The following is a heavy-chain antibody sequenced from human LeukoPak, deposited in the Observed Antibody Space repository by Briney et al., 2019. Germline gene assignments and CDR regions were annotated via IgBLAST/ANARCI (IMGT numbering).Heavy chain of an antibody. Sequence: GGSLRLSCAASGFTFDDYAMHWVRQAPGKGLEWVSGISWNSGSIGYAESVKGRFTISRDNAKNSLYLEMNSLRAEDTAVYYCARDKVVGATVFDFWGQGTLVTVSS. J-gene: IGHJ4*02. CDR1: GFTFDDYA. V-gene: IGHV3-9*01. CDR3: ARDKVVGATVFDF. CDR2: ISWNSGSI. D-gene: IGHD1-26*01.